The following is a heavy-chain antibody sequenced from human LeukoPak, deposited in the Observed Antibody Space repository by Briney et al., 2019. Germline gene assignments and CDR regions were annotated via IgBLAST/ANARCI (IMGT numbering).Heavy chain of an antibody. CDR3: AKDLGTLISGTYYYYFDY. V-gene: IGHV4-39*02. D-gene: IGHD3-10*01. CDR1: GGSISSSSYY. J-gene: IGHJ4*02. CDR2: IYYSGSA. Sequence: PSETLSLTCTVSGGSISSSSYYWGWIRQPPGKGLEWIGSIYYSGSAYYNPSLKSRVTISVDTSKNQFSLKLSSVTAADTAVYYCAKDLGTLISGTYYYYFDYWGQGTLVTVSS.